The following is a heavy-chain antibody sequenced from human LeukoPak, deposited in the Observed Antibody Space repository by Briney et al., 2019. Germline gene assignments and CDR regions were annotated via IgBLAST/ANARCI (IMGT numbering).Heavy chain of an antibody. Sequence: GGSLRLSCSASGFTFDDYAMHWVRQAPGKGLEWVSGISWNSGSIGYADSVKGRFTISRDNSKNTLYQQMNSLRAEDTAVYYCAKQHDFWSGYLSYFDYWGQGTLVTVSS. D-gene: IGHD3-3*01. J-gene: IGHJ4*02. CDR3: AKQHDFWSGYLSYFDY. V-gene: IGHV3-9*01. CDR2: ISWNSGSI. CDR1: GFTFDDYA.